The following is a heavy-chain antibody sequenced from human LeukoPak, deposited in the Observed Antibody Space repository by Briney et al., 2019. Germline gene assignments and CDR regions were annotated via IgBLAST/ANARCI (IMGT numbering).Heavy chain of an antibody. V-gene: IGHV4-39*07. CDR2: IYYSRST. CDR3: AREGAARANYYYYYYMDV. Sequence: SETLSLTCTVSGGSISSSSYYWGWIRQPPGKGLEWIGSIYYSRSTYYNPSLKSRLTISVDTSNNQFSLKLSSVTAADTAVYYCAREGAARANYYYYYYMDVWGKGTTVTVSS. CDR1: GGSISSSSYY. D-gene: IGHD6-6*01. J-gene: IGHJ6*03.